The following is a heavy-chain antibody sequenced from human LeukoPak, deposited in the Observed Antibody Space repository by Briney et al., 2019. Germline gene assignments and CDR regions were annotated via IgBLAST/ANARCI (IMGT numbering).Heavy chain of an antibody. Sequence: SETLSLTCAVYGGSFSGYYWSWIRQPPGKGLEWIGSIYHSGSTYYNPSLKSRVTISVDTSKNQFSLKLSSVTAADTAVYYCARDPWVSGVRPGNWFDPWGQGTLVTVSS. CDR1: GGSFSGYY. CDR3: ARDPWVSGVRPGNWFDP. D-gene: IGHD2-15*01. V-gene: IGHV4-34*01. CDR2: IYHSGST. J-gene: IGHJ5*02.